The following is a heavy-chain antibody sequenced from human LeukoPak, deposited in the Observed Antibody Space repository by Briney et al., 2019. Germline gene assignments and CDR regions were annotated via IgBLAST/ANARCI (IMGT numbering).Heavy chain of an antibody. CDR1: GYSISSGYY. D-gene: IGHD3-3*01. CDR2: IYHSGST. Sequence: PSETLSLTCAVSGYSISSGYYWGWIRQPPGKGPEWIGSIYHSGSTYYNPSLKSRVTISVDTSKNQFSLKLSSVTAADTAVYYCARTYYDFWSGYYAYYFDYWGQGTLVTVSS. CDR3: ARTYYDFWSGYYAYYFDY. J-gene: IGHJ4*02. V-gene: IGHV4-38-2*01.